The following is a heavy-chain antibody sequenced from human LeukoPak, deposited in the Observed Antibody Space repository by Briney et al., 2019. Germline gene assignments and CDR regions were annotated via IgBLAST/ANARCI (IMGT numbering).Heavy chain of an antibody. V-gene: IGHV3-7*03. J-gene: IGHJ4*02. CDR3: ARDLRQLALPFDY. Sequence: QSGGSLRLSCVASGFTFSNAWMSWVRQAPGKGLEWVANIKQDGSEKYYVDSVKGRFTISRDNAKNSLYLQMNSLRAEDTAVYYCARDLRQLALPFDYWGQGTLVTVSS. D-gene: IGHD6-13*01. CDR1: GFTFSNAW. CDR2: IKQDGSEK.